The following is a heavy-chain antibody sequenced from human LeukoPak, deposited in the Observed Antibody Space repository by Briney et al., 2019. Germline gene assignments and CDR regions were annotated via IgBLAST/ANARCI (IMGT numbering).Heavy chain of an antibody. CDR1: GYTFTSYA. D-gene: IGHD1-26*01. CDR3: ARVREAASRAYYYMDV. CDR2: INTNTGNP. J-gene: IGHJ6*03. V-gene: IGHV7-4-1*02. Sequence: GASVKVSCKASGYTFTSYAMNWVRQAPGQGLEWMGWINTNTGNPTYAQGFTGRFVFSLDTSVSTAYLQISSLKAEDTAVYYCARVREAASRAYYYMDVWGKGTTVTVSS.